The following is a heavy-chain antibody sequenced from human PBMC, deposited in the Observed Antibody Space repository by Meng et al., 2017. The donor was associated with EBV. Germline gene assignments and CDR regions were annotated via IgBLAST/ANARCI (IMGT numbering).Heavy chain of an antibody. V-gene: IGHV2-5*02. Sequence: HTPLKEAVPPLVKPTQTLTLTCTFSGFSLSTGGAAVGWIRQPPGKALEWLAIVYWDDDKRYSPSLKSRLTITKDTSKNQVVLTMTNMGPGDTATYFCAHRKNNWEVIEIDYWGQGTLVTVSS. CDR3: AHRKNNWEVIEIDY. CDR2: VYWDDDK. D-gene: IGHD1-1*01. CDR1: GFSLSTGGAA. J-gene: IGHJ4*02.